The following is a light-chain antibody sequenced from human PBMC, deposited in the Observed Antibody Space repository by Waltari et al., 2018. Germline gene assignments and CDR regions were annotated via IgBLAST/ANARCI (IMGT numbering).Light chain of an antibody. J-gene: IGKJ1*01. CDR3: QHYLRLPAT. V-gene: IGKV3-20*01. CDR1: QSVTRT. CDR2: GAS. Sequence: IVLTHSPGPLSSSPGGRTTLSCRASQSVTRTLAWYQQKPGQAPRLLIYGASNRATGIPDRFSGSGSGTDFSLTISRLEPEDFAVYYCQHYLRLPATFGQGTKVEIK.